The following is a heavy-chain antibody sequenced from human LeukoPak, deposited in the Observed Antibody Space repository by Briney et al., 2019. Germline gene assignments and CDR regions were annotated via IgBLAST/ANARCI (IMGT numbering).Heavy chain of an antibody. CDR3: TGGSIAYYYMDV. CDR2: INHSGST. V-gene: IGHV4-34*01. D-gene: IGHD3-22*01. CDR1: GGSIRSYY. Sequence: PSETLSLTCTVSGGSIRSYYWSWIRQPPGKGLEWIGEINHSGSTNYNPSLKSRVTISVDTSKNQFSLKLSSVTAADTAVYYCTGGSIAYYYMDVWGKGTTVTISS. J-gene: IGHJ6*03.